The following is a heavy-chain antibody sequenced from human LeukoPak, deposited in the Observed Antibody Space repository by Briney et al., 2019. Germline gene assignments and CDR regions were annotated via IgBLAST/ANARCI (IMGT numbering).Heavy chain of an antibody. CDR1: GYTFTSYG. D-gene: IGHD6-13*01. Sequence: GASVKVSCKASGYTFTSYGISWVRQAPGQGLEWMGWISAYNGNTNYAQKLQGRVTMTTDTSTSTAYMELRSLRSDDTAVYYCARDPRGSSWYGVVWFDPWGQGTLVTVSS. CDR2: ISAYNGNT. CDR3: ARDPRGSSWYGVVWFDP. V-gene: IGHV1-18*01. J-gene: IGHJ5*02.